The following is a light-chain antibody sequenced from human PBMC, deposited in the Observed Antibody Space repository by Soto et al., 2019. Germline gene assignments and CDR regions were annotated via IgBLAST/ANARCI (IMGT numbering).Light chain of an antibody. J-gene: IGLJ1*01. CDR2: EVS. CDR3: SSHTAYSTQI. V-gene: IGLV2-14*01. Sequence: QSALTQPASVSGSPGQSIAISCTGTSSDIGSYNYVSWYQQHPGKAPKLIIHEVSNRPSGISDHFSGSKSGNTASLTISGLQADDEADYYCSSHTAYSTQIFGTGTKVTVL. CDR1: SSDIGSYNY.